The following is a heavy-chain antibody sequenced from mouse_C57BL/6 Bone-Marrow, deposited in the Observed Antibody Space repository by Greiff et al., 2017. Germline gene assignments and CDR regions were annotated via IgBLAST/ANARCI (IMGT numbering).Heavy chain of an antibody. D-gene: IGHD4-1*01. J-gene: IGHJ2*01. V-gene: IGHV1-76*01. CDR3: ARRWDGY. CDR2: IYPGSGNT. CDR1: GYTFTDYY. Sequence: VKLMESGAELVRPGASVKLSCKASGYTFTDYYINWVKQRPGQGLEWIARIYPGSGNTYYNEKFKGKATLTAEKSSSTAYMQISSLTSEDSAVYFGARRWDGYWGQGTTLTVSS.